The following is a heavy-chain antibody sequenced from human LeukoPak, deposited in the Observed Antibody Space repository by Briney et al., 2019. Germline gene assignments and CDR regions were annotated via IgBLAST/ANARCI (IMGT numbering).Heavy chain of an antibody. V-gene: IGHV3-7*01. CDR1: GFTFSSYW. D-gene: IGHD3-3*01. J-gene: IGHJ5*02. Sequence: GGSLRLSCAASGFTFSSYWMSWVRQAPGKGLEWVANIKQDGSEKYYVDSVKGRFTISRDNAKNSLYLQMNSLRAEDTAVYYCARDKGSDFWSGTSWFDPWGQGTLVTVSS. CDR3: ARDKGSDFWSGTSWFDP. CDR2: IKQDGSEK.